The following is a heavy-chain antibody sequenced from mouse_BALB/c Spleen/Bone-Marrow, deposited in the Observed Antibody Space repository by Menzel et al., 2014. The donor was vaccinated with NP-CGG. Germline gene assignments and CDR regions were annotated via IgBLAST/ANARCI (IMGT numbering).Heavy chain of an antibody. CDR2: ISDGGSYT. V-gene: IGHV5-4*02. Sequence: EVKLMESGGGLVKPGGSLKLSCAASGFTFXDYYMYWVRQTPEKRLEWVATISDGGSYTYYPDSVKGRFTISRDNAKNNLYLQMSSLKSEDTAMYYCARYGSSPYAMDYWGQGTSVTVSS. D-gene: IGHD1-1*01. CDR3: ARYGSSPYAMDY. J-gene: IGHJ4*01. CDR1: GFTFXDYY.